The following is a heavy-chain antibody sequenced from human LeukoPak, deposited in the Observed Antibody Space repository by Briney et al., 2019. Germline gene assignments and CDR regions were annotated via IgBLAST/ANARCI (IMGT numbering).Heavy chain of an antibody. J-gene: IGHJ4*02. D-gene: IGHD5-12*01. CDR3: ARDKPIVATIVEPYFDY. Sequence: GGSLRLSCAASGFSLTNYWMHWVRQAPGKGLEWVSYISSSSSTLYYADSVKGRFTISRDNAKNSLYLQMNSLRDEDTAVYYCARDKPIVATIVEPYFDYWGQGTLVTVSS. V-gene: IGHV3-48*02. CDR1: GFSLTNYW. CDR2: ISSSSSTL.